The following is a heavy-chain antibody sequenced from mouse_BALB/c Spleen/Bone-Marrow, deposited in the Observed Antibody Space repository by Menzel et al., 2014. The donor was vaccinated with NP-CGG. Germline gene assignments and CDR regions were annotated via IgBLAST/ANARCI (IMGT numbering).Heavy chain of an antibody. J-gene: IGHJ4*01. Sequence: EVKVEESGGGLVQPGGSRKLSCAASGFTFSSFGMHWVRQAPERGLEWVAYISSGTSTIYYADTVKGRFTISRDNPQNTLFLQMTSLRSEDTAMYYCARDDGYYVRNAMDYWGQGTSVTVSS. D-gene: IGHD2-3*01. CDR2: ISSGTSTI. V-gene: IGHV5-17*02. CDR1: GFTFSSFG. CDR3: ARDDGYYVRNAMDY.